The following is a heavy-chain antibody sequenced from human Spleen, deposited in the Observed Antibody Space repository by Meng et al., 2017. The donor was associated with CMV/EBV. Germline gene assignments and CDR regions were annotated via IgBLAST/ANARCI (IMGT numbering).Heavy chain of an antibody. D-gene: IGHD3-22*01. CDR2: ISSSGSTI. J-gene: IGHJ4*02. V-gene: IGHV3-11*01. CDR3: AKGYYDSSGMLDY. CDR1: GFTFSDYY. Sequence: GESLKISCAASGFTFSDYYMSWIRQAPGKGLEWVSYISSSGSTIYYADSVKGRFTISRDNAKNSLYLQMNSLRAEDTAVYYCAKGYYDSSGMLDYWGQGTLVTVSS.